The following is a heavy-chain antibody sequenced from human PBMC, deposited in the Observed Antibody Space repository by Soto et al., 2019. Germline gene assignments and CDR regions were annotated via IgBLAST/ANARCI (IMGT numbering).Heavy chain of an antibody. CDR2: MNPNSGNT. Sequence: ASVNVSCKASGYTFTSYDINWVRQATGQGLEWMGWMNPNSGNTGYAQKFQGRVTMTRNTSISTAYMELSSLRSEDTAVYYCAKWSNSSSWQVYGMDVWGQGTTVTVSS. V-gene: IGHV1-8*01. CDR1: GYTFTSYD. D-gene: IGHD6-13*01. J-gene: IGHJ6*02. CDR3: AKWSNSSSWQVYGMDV.